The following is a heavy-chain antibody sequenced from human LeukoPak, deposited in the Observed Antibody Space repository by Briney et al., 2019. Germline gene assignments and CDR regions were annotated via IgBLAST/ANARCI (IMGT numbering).Heavy chain of an antibody. J-gene: IGHJ4*02. V-gene: IGHV4-30-4*08. CDR1: GGSISSGAYY. CDR2: IYYSGST. D-gene: IGHD4-17*01. Sequence: PSQTLSLTCTVSGGSISSGAYYWSWIRQHPGKGLEWIGYIYYSGSTYYNPSLKSRVTISVDTSKNQFSLKLSSVTAADTAVYYCARDSRGDYVGLFDYWGQGTLVTVSS. CDR3: ARDSRGDYVGLFDY.